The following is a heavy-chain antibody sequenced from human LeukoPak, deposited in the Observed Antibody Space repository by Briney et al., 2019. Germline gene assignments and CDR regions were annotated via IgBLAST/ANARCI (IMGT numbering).Heavy chain of an antibody. D-gene: IGHD3-3*01. V-gene: IGHV1-46*01. CDR2: INPSGGST. CDR1: GYTFTSYY. J-gene: IGHJ6*02. CDR3: ATRGDFWSGYLYGMDV. Sequence: GASVEVSCMASGYTFTSYYMHWVRQAPGQGLEWMGIINPSGGSTSYAQKFQGRVTMTRDTSTSTVYMELSSLRSEDTAVYYCATRGDFWSGYLYGMDVWGQGTTVTVSS.